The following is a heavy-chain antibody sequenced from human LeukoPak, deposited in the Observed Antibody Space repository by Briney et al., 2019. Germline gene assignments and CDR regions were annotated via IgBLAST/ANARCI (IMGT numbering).Heavy chain of an antibody. CDR3: ARRSSESFDF. Sequence: KPSETLSLTCTVPGGSISSYYWAWIRQPPRKGLEWIGYIYYNGRATYNPSLNSRVTISVDTSKNQFSLKLSSVTAADTAVYYCARRSSESFDFWGQGTLVTVSS. CDR2: IYYNGRA. J-gene: IGHJ4*02. CDR1: GGSISSYY. D-gene: IGHD3-22*01. V-gene: IGHV4-59*08.